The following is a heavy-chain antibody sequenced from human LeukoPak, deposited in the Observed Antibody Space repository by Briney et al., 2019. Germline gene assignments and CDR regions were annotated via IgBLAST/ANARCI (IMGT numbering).Heavy chain of an antibody. J-gene: IGHJ4*02. CDR1: GFTFSSYA. CDR3: ARTGGHRVAY. D-gene: IGHD7-27*01. V-gene: IGHV3-66*01. Sequence: GGSLRLSCAASGFTFSSYAMSWVRQAPGKGLEWVSVIYSGGSTYYADSVKGRFTISRDNSKNTLYLQMNSLRAEDTAVYYCARTGGHRVAYWGQGTLVTVSS. CDR2: IYSGGST.